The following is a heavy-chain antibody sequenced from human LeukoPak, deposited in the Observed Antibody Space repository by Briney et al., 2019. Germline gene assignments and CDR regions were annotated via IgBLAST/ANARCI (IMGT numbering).Heavy chain of an antibody. J-gene: IGHJ4*02. D-gene: IGHD3-22*01. V-gene: IGHV3-66*01. Sequence: GGSLRLSCAASGFTVSSNYMTWVRQAPGKGLEWVSVIYSGGTTYYADSVKGRFTISRDNSKNTLYLQMNTLRAEDTAVYYCARDGENSSGYYKGLRFWGQGTLVTVSS. CDR3: ARDGENSSGYYKGLRF. CDR2: IYSGGTT. CDR1: GFTVSSNY.